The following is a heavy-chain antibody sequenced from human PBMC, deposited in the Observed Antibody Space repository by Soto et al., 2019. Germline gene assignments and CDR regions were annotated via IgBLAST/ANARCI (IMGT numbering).Heavy chain of an antibody. CDR2: ISWDDDK. D-gene: IGHD2-15*01. V-gene: IGHV2-5*02. CDR1: GFSLRTSGVG. CDR3: AHRPSYCSVGSCYSGFDY. J-gene: IGHJ4*02. Sequence: ITLKESGPTLVKPTQTLTLTCTFSGFSLRTSGVGVGWIRQPPGKALEWLALISWDDDKRYSPSLKSRLTITKDTSKNQVVLTMTNMDPVDTATYYCAHRPSYCSVGSCYSGFDYWGQGTLVTVSS.